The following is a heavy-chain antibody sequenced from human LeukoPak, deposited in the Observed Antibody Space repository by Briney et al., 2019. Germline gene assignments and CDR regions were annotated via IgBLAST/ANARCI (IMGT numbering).Heavy chain of an antibody. Sequence: GRSLRLSCAASGFTFSSYGMHWVRQAPGKGLEWVAVISYLGDDQFYAESVKGRFTISRDNSRNTLDLHMSSLRADDTAVYYCAKYLESGASRYFDPWGQGTLVTVSS. V-gene: IGHV3-33*03. CDR1: GFTFSSYG. J-gene: IGHJ5*02. D-gene: IGHD1-14*01. CDR3: AKYLESGASRYFDP. CDR2: ISYLGDDQ.